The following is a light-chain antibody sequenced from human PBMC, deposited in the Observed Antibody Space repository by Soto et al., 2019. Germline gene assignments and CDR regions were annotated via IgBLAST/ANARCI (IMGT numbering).Light chain of an antibody. CDR1: QAIAKY. Sequence: DIQMTQSPSSLSASVGDRVTITCQASQAIAKYLNWYQQKPGKAPNLLIYDASNLKTGVPPRFSGIGSRTIFTFTISGLQPEDIATYYCQQYDNLVFTFGPGTKVDF. J-gene: IGKJ3*01. V-gene: IGKV1-33*01. CDR3: QQYDNLVFT. CDR2: DAS.